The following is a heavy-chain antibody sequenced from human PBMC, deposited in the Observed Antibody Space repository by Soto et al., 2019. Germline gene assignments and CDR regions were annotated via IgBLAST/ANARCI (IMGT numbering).Heavy chain of an antibody. V-gene: IGHV4-34*01. D-gene: IGHD6-13*01. CDR1: GGSFSGYY. CDR3: ARGPPRHLYSSSWRTTNWFDP. CDR2: INHSGST. Sequence: SETLSLTCAVYGGSFSGYYWSWIRQPPGKGLEWIGEINHSGSTNYNPSLKSRVTISVDTSKNQFSLKLSSVTAADTAVYYCARGPPRHLYSSSWRTTNWFDPWGQGTLVTVSS. J-gene: IGHJ5*02.